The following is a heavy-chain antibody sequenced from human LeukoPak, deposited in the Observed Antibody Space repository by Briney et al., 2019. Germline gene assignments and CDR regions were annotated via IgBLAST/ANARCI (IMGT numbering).Heavy chain of an antibody. J-gene: IGHJ6*03. D-gene: IGHD1-26*01. CDR2: INWNGDNT. CDR1: GFIFDDYA. CDR3: ARRRSTYYYYMDV. V-gene: IGHV3-20*04. Sequence: GGSLRLSCVASGFIFDDYAMSWVLQAPGKGLEWVSGINWNGDNTGSADSVKGRFIISRDNAKNSLYLQMNSLRAEDTALYYCARRRSTYYYYMDVWGKGTTVTVSS.